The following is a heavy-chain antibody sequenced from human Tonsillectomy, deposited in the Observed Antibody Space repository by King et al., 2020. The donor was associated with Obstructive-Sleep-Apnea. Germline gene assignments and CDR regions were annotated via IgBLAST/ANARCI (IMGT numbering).Heavy chain of an antibody. V-gene: IGHV3-9*01. CDR2: ISWNSGSI. CDR1: GFTFDDYS. D-gene: IGHD3-10*01. J-gene: IGHJ4*02. Sequence: VQLVESGGGLVQPGRSLRLSCAASGFTFDDYSMHWVRQAPGKGLEWVSGISWNSGSIGYADSVKGRFTISRDNAKNSLYLQMNSLRSEDTALYYCAKGNVLLWFGELSLWGQGTLVTVSS. CDR3: AKGNVLLWFGELSL.